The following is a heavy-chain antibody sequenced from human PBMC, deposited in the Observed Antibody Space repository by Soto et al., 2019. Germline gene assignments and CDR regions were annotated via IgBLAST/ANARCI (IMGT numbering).Heavy chain of an antibody. CDR2: ISAYNGNT. V-gene: IGHV1-18*01. D-gene: IGHD6-19*01. CDR1: GYSFTNYG. CDR3: ARDRGVAPPVAGNTHYYYYMDV. J-gene: IGHJ6*03. Sequence: QDQLVQSGVEVKKPGASVKVSCKASGYSFTNYGITWVRQAPGQGVEWMGWISAYNGNTNYAQKFHGRVTMTRDASTSTAYLELRSLRSDDTAVYYCARDRGVAPPVAGNTHYYYYMDVWGKGTTVTVSS.